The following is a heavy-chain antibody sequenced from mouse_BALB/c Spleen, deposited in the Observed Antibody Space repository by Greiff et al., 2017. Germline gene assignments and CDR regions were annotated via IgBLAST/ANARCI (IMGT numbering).Heavy chain of an antibody. V-gene: IGHV1-87*01. J-gene: IGHJ4*01. CDR2: IYPGDGDT. CDR3: ARARWDAMDY. Sequence: QVQLKESGAELARPGASVKLSCKASGYTFTSYWMQWVKQRPGQGLEWIGAIYPGDGDTRYTQKFKGKATLTADKSSSTAYMQLSSLASEDSAVYYCARARWDAMDYWGQGTSVTVSS. CDR1: GYTFTSYW. D-gene: IGHD2-3*01.